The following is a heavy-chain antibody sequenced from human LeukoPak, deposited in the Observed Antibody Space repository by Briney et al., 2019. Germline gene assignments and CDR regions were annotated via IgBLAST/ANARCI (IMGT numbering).Heavy chain of an antibody. V-gene: IGHV4-39*07. Sequence: SETLSLTCTVSGGSISSSSYYWGWIRQPPGKGLEWIGSIYYSGSTYYNPSLKSRVTISVDTSKNQFSLKLSSVTAADTAVYYCARQLAVATRLDAFDIWGQGTMVTVSS. CDR2: IYYSGST. CDR1: GGSISSSSYY. D-gene: IGHD5-12*01. CDR3: ARQLAVATRLDAFDI. J-gene: IGHJ3*02.